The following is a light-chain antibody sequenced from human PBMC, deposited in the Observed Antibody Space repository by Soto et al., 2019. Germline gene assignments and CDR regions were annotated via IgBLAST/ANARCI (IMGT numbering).Light chain of an antibody. J-gene: IGKJ1*01. CDR3: QHYNSYSEA. Sequence: DIQITQSPSTPSASVGDTVTLTCRASQSVSGWLAWYQQKPGKAPKLLIYKASTLKSGVPSRFSGSGSGTEFTLTISSLQPDDFATYYCQHYNSYSEAFGQGTKVDIK. CDR1: QSVSGW. CDR2: KAS. V-gene: IGKV1-5*03.